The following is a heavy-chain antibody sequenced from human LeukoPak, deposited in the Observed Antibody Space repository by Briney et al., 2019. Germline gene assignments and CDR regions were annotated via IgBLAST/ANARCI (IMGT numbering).Heavy chain of an antibody. D-gene: IGHD6-19*01. CDR3: ARVDSGSACAS. CDR1: GFTFSSYE. J-gene: IGHJ1*01. CDR2: ISRNGRNT. Sequence: PGGSLRLSCAASGFTFSSYEMHWVRQAPGKGLEFVSAISRNGRNTYYANSVKGRFTISRDISKNTLYLQMGSLRPEDMAVYYCARVDSGSACASWGQGILVTVSS. V-gene: IGHV3-64*01.